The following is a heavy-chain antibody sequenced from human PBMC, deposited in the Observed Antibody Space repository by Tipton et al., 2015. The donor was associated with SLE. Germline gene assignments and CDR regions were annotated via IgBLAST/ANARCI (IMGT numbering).Heavy chain of an antibody. CDR2: IYYTGST. V-gene: IGHV4-59*11. J-gene: IGHJ6*02. CDR1: GGSISSHY. CDR3: ASKYSSNWYMDCYVLNV. D-gene: IGHD6-13*01. Sequence: TLSLTCTVSGGSISSHYWSWMRQPPGKGLEWIGYIYYTGSTNYNPSLKSRVTISVDTSKNQFSLKLRSVTAADTAVYYCASKYSSNWYMDCYVLNVWGQGTTVIVSS.